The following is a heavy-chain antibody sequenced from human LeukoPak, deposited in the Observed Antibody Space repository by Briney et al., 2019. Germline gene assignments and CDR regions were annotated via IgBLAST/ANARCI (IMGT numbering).Heavy chain of an antibody. D-gene: IGHD4-17*01. CDR2: IYHSGST. Sequence: SETLSLTCTVSGYSISSGYYWGWIRQPPGKGLEWIGSIYHSGSTYYNLSLKSRVTISVDTSKNQFSLKLSSVTAADTAVYYCARVLYGDSSIDYWGQGTLVTVSS. CDR3: ARVLYGDSSIDY. V-gene: IGHV4-38-2*02. CDR1: GYSISSGYY. J-gene: IGHJ4*02.